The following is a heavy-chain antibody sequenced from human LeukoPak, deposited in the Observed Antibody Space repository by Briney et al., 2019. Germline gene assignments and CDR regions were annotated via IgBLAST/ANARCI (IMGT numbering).Heavy chain of an antibody. J-gene: IGHJ6*03. Sequence: ASVKVSCKASGYTFTSYDINWVRQATGQGLEWMGWMNPNSGNTGYAQKFQGRVTMTRNTSISTAYMELSSLRSEDTAVYYCARGLVPAAHYYYYMDVWGKGTTVTVSS. V-gene: IGHV1-8*01. D-gene: IGHD2-2*01. CDR2: MNPNSGNT. CDR1: GYTFTSYD. CDR3: ARGLVPAAHYYYYMDV.